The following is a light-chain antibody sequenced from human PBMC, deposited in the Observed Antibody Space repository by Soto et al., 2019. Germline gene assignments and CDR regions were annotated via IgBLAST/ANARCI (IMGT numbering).Light chain of an antibody. V-gene: IGKV3-15*01. CDR2: GAS. CDR3: QEYDNWPWT. J-gene: IGKJ1*01. Sequence: DIVMAQSPASLSVSPVDRANLSCSASQSVGDKLAWYQQKPGQAPRLLIYGASTRATGVPARFSGIGSGTDFTLTISSLQSEDFSVYYCQEYDNWPWTFGQGTKVDIK. CDR1: QSVGDK.